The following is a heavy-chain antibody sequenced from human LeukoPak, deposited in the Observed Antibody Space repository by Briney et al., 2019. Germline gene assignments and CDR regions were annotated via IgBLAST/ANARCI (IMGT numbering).Heavy chain of an antibody. D-gene: IGHD4-23*01. Sequence: GGSLRLSCAASGFTFTNYWMHWVRQAPGKGLEWVSYISSSGSTRYYTDSVKGRFTISRDNANNSLYLQMNSLRAEDTAVYYCAKAKRWSEKAVDYWGQGTLVTVSS. CDR3: AKAKRWSEKAVDY. V-gene: IGHV3-48*04. J-gene: IGHJ4*02. CDR2: ISSSGSTR. CDR1: GFTFTNYW.